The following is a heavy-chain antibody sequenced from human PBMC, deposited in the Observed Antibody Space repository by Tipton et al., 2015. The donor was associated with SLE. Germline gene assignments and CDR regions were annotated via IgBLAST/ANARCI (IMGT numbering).Heavy chain of an antibody. V-gene: IGHV3-9*01. CDR3: AKEIEAEQGFGH. J-gene: IGHJ4*02. CDR2: IDWNNDTL. Sequence: SLRLSCAASGFIFDGYAMHWVRQAPGKGLEWVSGIDWNNDTLGYADSVKGRFTISRDNAKKSLYLQMNSLRTEDTALYYCAKEIEAEQGFGHWGQGTLVTVSS. D-gene: IGHD1/OR15-1a*01. CDR1: GFIFDGYA.